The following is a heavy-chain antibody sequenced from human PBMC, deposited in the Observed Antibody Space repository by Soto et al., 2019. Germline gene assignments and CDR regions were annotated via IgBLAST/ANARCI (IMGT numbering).Heavy chain of an antibody. Sequence: GGSLRLSCAASGFTFSNAWMNWVRQAPGKGLEWVGRIKSKTDGGTTDYAAPVKGRFTISRDDSKNTLYLQMNSLKTEDTAVYYCTTRGDSSGWYVYEGQLRISMDVWGQGTTVTVSS. V-gene: IGHV3-15*07. CDR1: GFTFSNAW. CDR3: TTRGDSSGWYVYEGQLRISMDV. D-gene: IGHD6-19*01. CDR2: IKSKTDGGTT. J-gene: IGHJ6*02.